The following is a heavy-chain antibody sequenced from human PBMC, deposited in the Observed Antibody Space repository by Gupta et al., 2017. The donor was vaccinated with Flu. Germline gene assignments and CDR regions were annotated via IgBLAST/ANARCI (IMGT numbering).Heavy chain of an antibody. D-gene: IGHD3-3*01. CDR3: ARVDVKNDFWSGYYPGSFDY. CDR2: IKQDGSEK. J-gene: IGHJ4*02. Sequence: EVQLVESGGGLVQPGGSLRLSCAASGFTFRTYWMSWVRQAPGKGLEWVANIKQDGSEKYYVDSVKGRFTISRDNAKNSLYLQMNSLRAEDTAVYYCARVDVKNDFWSGYYPGSFDYWGQGTLVTVSS. CDR1: GFTFRTYW. V-gene: IGHV3-7*01.